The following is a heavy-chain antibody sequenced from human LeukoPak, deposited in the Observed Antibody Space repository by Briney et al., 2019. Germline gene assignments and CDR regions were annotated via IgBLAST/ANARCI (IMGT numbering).Heavy chain of an antibody. D-gene: IGHD5-18*01. J-gene: IGHJ4*02. V-gene: IGHV3-21*01. CDR1: GFTFSSYA. CDR2: ISSSSSYI. Sequence: KPGGSLRLSCAASGFTFSSYAMSWVRQAPGKGLEWVSSISSSSSYIYYADSVKGRFTISRDNAKNSLYLQMNSLRAEDTAVYYCARSKSVTWLWHGDTAMSTGPVMDYWGQGTLVTVSS. CDR3: ARSKSVTWLWHGDTAMSTGPVMDY.